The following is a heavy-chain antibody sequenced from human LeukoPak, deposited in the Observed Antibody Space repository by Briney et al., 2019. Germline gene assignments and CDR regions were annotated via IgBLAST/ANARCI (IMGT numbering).Heavy chain of an antibody. D-gene: IGHD3-3*01. CDR3: AKDPGASYDFWSGSFDP. CDR1: GFAVRSYW. J-gene: IGHJ5*02. V-gene: IGHV3-23*01. Sequence: GGSLRLSCAASGFAVRSYWMHWVRQAPGKGLEWVSAISGSGGSTYYADSVKGRFTISRDNSKNTLYLQMNSLRAEDTAVYYCAKDPGASYDFWSGSFDPWGQGTLVTVSS. CDR2: ISGSGGST.